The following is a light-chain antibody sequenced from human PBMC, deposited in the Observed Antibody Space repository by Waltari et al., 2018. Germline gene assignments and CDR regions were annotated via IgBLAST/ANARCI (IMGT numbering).Light chain of an antibody. CDR1: QTIRES. CDR3: QHYVRLPVT. Sequence: EIVLTQSTGTLSLSPGERATLSCRASQTIRESLAWYQQKPGQAPRLLIYGASSRAAGIPDRFSGSGSGTDFSLTISRLEPEDFAVYYCQHYVRLPVTFGRGTKVEIK. V-gene: IGKV3-20*01. CDR2: GAS. J-gene: IGKJ1*01.